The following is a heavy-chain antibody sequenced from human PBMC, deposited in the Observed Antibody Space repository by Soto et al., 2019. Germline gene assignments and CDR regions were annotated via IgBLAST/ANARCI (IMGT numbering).Heavy chain of an antibody. CDR1: GYTFTSYG. V-gene: IGHV1-18*01. D-gene: IGHD3-10*01. Sequence: QVQLVQSGAEVKKPGASVKVSCKASGYTFTSYGISWVRQAPGQGLEWMGWISAYNGNTNYAQKLQGRVTMTTDTSTSTAYMELRSRRSDETAVYYCASSPGDYYGSGSYYSWGRAYYYYGMDVWGQGTTVTVSS. CDR2: ISAYNGNT. CDR3: ASSPGDYYGSGSYYSWGRAYYYYGMDV. J-gene: IGHJ6*02.